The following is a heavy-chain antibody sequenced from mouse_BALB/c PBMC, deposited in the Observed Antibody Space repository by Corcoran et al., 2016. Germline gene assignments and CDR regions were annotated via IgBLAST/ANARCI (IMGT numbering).Heavy chain of an antibody. Sequence: QIQLVQSGPELKKPGETVKISCKASGYTFTNYGMNWVKQAPGKGLKWMGWINTYTGEPTYADDFKGRFAFSLETSASTAYLQINNLKNEDTAPYFCAGSVVEFLFDYWGQGTTLTVSS. V-gene: IGHV9-3-1*01. D-gene: IGHD1-1*01. J-gene: IGHJ2*01. CDR3: AGSVVEFLFDY. CDR2: INTYTGEP. CDR1: GYTFTNYG.